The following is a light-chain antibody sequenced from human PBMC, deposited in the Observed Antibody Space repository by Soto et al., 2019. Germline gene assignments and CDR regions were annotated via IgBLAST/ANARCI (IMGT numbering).Light chain of an antibody. V-gene: IGLV2-14*01. CDR3: SSYTTSSTVV. CDR1: SSDVGGYTY. Sequence: QSALTQPASVSGSPGQSITISCTGTSSDVGGYTYVSWYQQHPGKAPKLMIHDVTNRPSGVSNRFSGSKSGNTASLTISGLQAEDEADYYCSSYTTSSTVVFGGGTKLTVL. CDR2: DVT. J-gene: IGLJ2*01.